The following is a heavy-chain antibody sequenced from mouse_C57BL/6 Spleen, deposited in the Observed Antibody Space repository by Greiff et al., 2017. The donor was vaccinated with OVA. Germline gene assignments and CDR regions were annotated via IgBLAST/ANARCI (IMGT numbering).Heavy chain of an antibody. V-gene: IGHV5-4*01. Sequence: EVQGVESGGGLVKPGGSLKLSCAASGFTFSSYAMSWVRQTPEKRLEWVATISDGGSYTYYPDNVKGRFTISRDNAKNNLYLQMSHLKSEDTARYYCARERSYGSSYDAMDYWGQGTSGTVSS. J-gene: IGHJ4*01. CDR3: ARERSYGSSYDAMDY. CDR2: ISDGGSYT. D-gene: IGHD1-1*01. CDR1: GFTFSSYA.